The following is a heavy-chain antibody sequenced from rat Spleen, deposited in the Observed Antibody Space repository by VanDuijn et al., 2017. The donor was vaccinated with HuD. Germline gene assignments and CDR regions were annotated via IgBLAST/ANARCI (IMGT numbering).Heavy chain of an antibody. Sequence: EVQLVESDGGLVQPGRSLKLSCAASIITFSNYGMAWVRQAPTKGLEWVASITNSGDSVYYRDSVKDRFTISRDNGKSTLYLQMDSLRSEDTATYYCVREGGGLSWGQGVMVTVSS. V-gene: IGHV5S13*01. CDR1: IITFSNYG. D-gene: IGHD1-11*01. CDR3: VREGGGLS. CDR2: ITNSGDSV. J-gene: IGHJ2*01.